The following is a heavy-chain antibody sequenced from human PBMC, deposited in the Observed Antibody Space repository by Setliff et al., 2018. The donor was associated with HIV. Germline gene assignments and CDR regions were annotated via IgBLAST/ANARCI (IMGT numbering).Heavy chain of an antibody. CDR2: ISGSDGST. V-gene: IGHV3-23*01. Sequence: GGSLRLSCAASGFTFSNYAMGWVRQAPGKGLEWVSSISGSDGSTFYADSVKGRFTISRDDSKNTLYLQMNTLRAEDTAVYYCAEYPEYGNPHRYFDSWGQGTLVTVSS. CDR3: AEYPEYGNPHRYFDS. D-gene: IGHD3-10*01. CDR1: GFTFSNYA. J-gene: IGHJ4*02.